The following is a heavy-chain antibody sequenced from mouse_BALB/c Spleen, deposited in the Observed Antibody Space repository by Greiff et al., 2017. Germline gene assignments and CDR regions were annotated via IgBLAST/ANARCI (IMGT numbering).Heavy chain of an antibody. J-gene: IGHJ1*01. D-gene: IGHD1-1*01. V-gene: IGHV1-31*01. CDR2: INPYNGAT. CDR3: AREGAIYYYGSNWYFDV. Sequence: VQLQQSGPELVKPGASVKISCKASGYSFTGYYMHWVKQSHVKSLEWIGRINPYNGATSYNQNFKDKASLTVDKSSSTAYMELHSLTSEDSAVYYCAREGAIYYYGSNWYFDVWGAGTTVTVSS. CDR1: GYSFTGYY.